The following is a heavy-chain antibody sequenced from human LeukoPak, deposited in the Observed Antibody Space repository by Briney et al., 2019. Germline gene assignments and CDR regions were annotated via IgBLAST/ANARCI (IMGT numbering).Heavy chain of an antibody. CDR2: ISGSSSSI. J-gene: IGHJ4*02. CDR1: GFTFSGYT. Sequence: GGSLRLSCAASGFTFSGYTMNWVRQAPGKGLEWVSSISGSSSSIYYADSVKGRFTISRDNAKNSLYLQMNSLRAEDTAVYYCARSGYNWNDVIFFDYWGQGILVTVSS. V-gene: IGHV3-21*01. CDR3: ARSGYNWNDVIFFDY. D-gene: IGHD1-1*01.